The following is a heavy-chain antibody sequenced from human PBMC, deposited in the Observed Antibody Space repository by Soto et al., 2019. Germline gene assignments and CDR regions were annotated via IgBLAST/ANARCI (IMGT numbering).Heavy chain of an antibody. J-gene: IGHJ4*02. V-gene: IGHV4-4*02. CDR2: TYHVGIP. D-gene: IGHD4-17*01. CDR1: GGSISSSNW. Sequence: VQLRQSGPGLVKPSGTLSLTGTVAGGSISSSNWWTWVRQAPGKGLECVGETYHVGIPSNNPSLKGRVSISVAKSNYKFLLKLKSVNAADEAMYYCATLPHRVVVSVLPSTTWGQGTQVTVSS. CDR3: ATLPHRVVVSVLPSTT.